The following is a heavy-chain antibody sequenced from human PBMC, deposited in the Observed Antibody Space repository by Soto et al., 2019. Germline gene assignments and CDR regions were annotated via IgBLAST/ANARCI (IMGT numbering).Heavy chain of an antibody. CDR1: GFTFSAYS. CDR2: ISPSGDTI. J-gene: IGHJ3*02. Sequence: GGSLRLSCAASGFTFSAYSMDWVRQAPGKGLEWLSYISPSGDTIHYADSVNGRFSISRDKARNSVYLQMNSLRYEDTAFYYCERGFCSNSFDMWGPGTMVTV. D-gene: IGHD3-3*01. V-gene: IGHV3-48*02. CDR3: ERGFCSNSFDM.